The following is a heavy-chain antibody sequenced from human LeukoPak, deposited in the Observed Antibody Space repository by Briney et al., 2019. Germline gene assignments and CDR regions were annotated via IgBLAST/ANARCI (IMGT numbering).Heavy chain of an antibody. CDR2: INCHNGNT. CDR1: GYTFTSRG. D-gene: IGHD6-19*01. J-gene: IGHJ4*02. CDR3: ARDEVSGGWYNH. V-gene: IGHV1-18*04. Sequence: GASVKVSCKASGYTFTSRGISWVRQAPGQGLEWMGWINCHNGNTNYAQKLQGRLTMTTDTSTSTAYMELRSLRPDDTAVYYCARDEVSGGWYNHWGQGTLVTVSS.